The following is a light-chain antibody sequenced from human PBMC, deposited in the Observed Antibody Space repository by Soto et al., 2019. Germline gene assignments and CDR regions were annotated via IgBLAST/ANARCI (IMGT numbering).Light chain of an antibody. J-gene: IGKJ3*01. CDR3: MQGVQTPFS. CDR1: QSLLFSNGYNY. Sequence: DIVMTQSPLSLPVTPGEPASISCRSSQSLLFSNGYNYLDWYLQKPGQSPQLLIYLGSNRAPGVPDRFSGIGSGTDFTLKISRVEAEDVGVYYCMQGVQTPFSFGPGTNVDIK. CDR2: LGS. V-gene: IGKV2-28*01.